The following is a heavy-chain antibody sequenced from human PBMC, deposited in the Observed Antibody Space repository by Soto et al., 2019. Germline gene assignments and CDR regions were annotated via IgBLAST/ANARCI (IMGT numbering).Heavy chain of an antibody. D-gene: IGHD3-10*01. CDR2: VYYNGST. CDR1: GGSIRSADHY. CDR3: SRHSRPQRGSGSFDY. V-gene: IGHV4-39*01. J-gene: IGHJ4*02. Sequence: PSETLSLTCNVSGGSIRSADHYWAWVRQPPGKGLEWIGSVYYNGSTYYNPSLKSRVTVSVDTSKNQFSLRLTSVTAADTAMYFCSRHSRPQRGSGSFDYWGQTTLVTV.